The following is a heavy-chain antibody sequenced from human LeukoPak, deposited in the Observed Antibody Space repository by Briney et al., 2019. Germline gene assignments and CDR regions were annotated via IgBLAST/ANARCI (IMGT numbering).Heavy chain of an antibody. J-gene: IGHJ5*02. CDR2: IYYSGST. V-gene: IGHV4-39*02. CDR3: AREKIGYYDGSGRGWFDP. CDR1: GASISRGSYY. Sequence: SETLSLTCTVSGASISRGSYYWGWIRQPPGKGLEWIGSIYYSGSTYYNPSLKSRVTISVDTSKKQFSLKLSSVTAADTAVYYCAREKIGYYDGSGRGWFDPWGQGTLVTVSS. D-gene: IGHD3-22*01.